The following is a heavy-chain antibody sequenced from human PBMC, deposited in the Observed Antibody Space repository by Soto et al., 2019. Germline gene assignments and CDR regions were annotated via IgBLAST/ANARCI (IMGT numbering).Heavy chain of an antibody. J-gene: IGHJ6*02. CDR2: INHSGST. V-gene: IGHV4-34*01. Sequence: SETMSLTCAVYGGSFSGYYWSWIRQQPGKGLEWIGEINHSGSTNYNPSLKSRVTISVDTSKNQFSLKLSSVTAADTAVYYCARARFLEWLYYYYGMDVWGQGTTVTVSS. CDR3: ARARFLEWLYYYYGMDV. D-gene: IGHD3-3*01. CDR1: GGSFSGYY.